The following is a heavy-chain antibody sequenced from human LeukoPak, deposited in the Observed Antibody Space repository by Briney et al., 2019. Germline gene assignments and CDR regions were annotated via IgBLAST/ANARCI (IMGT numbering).Heavy chain of an antibody. D-gene: IGHD2-2*01. J-gene: IGHJ4*02. CDR2: ISAYNGNT. Sequence: ASVKVSCKASGYTFTSYGISWVRQAPGQGLEWMGWISAYNGNTNYAQKLQGRVTMTTDTSTSTAYMELRSLRSDDTAVYYCARDHEDCSSASCYDWGQGTLVTVSS. CDR1: GYTFTSYG. CDR3: ARDHEDCSSASCYD. V-gene: IGHV1-18*01.